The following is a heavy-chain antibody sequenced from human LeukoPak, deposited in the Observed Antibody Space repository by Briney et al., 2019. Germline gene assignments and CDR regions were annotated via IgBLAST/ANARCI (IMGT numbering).Heavy chain of an antibody. Sequence: PSETLSLTCTVSGGSISIYYWRWIRQPPGKGLEWIGYIYYSGSTNYNPSLKSRVTISVDTYKNQFSLKLTSVTAADTAVYYCARGVPEYYDFWSGYFYYFDYWGQGTLVTVSS. CDR1: GGSISIYY. CDR2: IYYSGST. V-gene: IGHV4-59*01. CDR3: ARGVPEYYDFWSGYFYYFDY. D-gene: IGHD3-3*01. J-gene: IGHJ4*02.